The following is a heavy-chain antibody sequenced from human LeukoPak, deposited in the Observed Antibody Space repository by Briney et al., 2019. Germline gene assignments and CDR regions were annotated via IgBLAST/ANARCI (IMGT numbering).Heavy chain of an antibody. V-gene: IGHV3-9*01. CDR3: AKAGCSSTTCYTNS. CDR1: GFTFEEYG. Sequence: GRSLRLTCAASGFTFEEYGMHWVRQVPGKGLEWVSDISWNSDNIDYADSVKGRFTISRDNAKNSLYLEMSSLRNEDTAFYYCAKAGCSSTTCYTNSWGQGTLVTVSS. CDR2: ISWNSDNI. J-gene: IGHJ4*02. D-gene: IGHD2-2*02.